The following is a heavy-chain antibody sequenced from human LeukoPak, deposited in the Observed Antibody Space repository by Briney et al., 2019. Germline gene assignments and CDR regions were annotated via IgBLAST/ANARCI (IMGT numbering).Heavy chain of an antibody. CDR1: GFTFSSYE. Sequence: GGSLRLSCAASGFTFSSYEMNWVRQAPGKGLEWVSYISSSGSTIYYADSVKGRFTISRDNAKNSLYLQMNSLRAEDTAVYYCAGSMVRAVIRDYWGQGTLVTVSS. CDR3: AGSMVRAVIRDY. D-gene: IGHD3-10*01. J-gene: IGHJ4*02. V-gene: IGHV3-48*03. CDR2: ISSSGSTI.